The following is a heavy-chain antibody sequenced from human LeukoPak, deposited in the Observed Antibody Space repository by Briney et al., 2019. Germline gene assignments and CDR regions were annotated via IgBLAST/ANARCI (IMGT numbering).Heavy chain of an antibody. V-gene: IGHV3-11*01. D-gene: IGHD3-3*01. CDR1: GFTFSDYY. J-gene: IGHJ4*02. CDR2: ISSSGSTI. CDR3: ARDSYYDFWSGYYLD. Sequence: GGSLRLSCAASGFTFSDYYMSWIRQAPGKGLEWVSYISSSGSTIYYADSVKGRFTISRDNAKNSLYLQMNSLRAEDTAVYYCARDSYYDFWSGYYLDWGRGTLVTVSS.